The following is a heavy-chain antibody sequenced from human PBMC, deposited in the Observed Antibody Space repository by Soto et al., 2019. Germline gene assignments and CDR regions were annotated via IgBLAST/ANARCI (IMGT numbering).Heavy chain of an antibody. CDR2: IYYDDDN. V-gene: IGHV2-5*02. D-gene: IGHD3-10*01. J-gene: IGHJ4*02. CDR3: AYIVRRARGGLAVPPVFDS. Sequence: MSNGVGVAWVRQPPRKALEWLGIIYYDDDNRYSHSLKSRLNINKDTARNQVVLTLANVDPKGSGTYYCAYIVRRARGGLAVPPVFDSWGQGNLVTVSS. CDR1: MSNGVG.